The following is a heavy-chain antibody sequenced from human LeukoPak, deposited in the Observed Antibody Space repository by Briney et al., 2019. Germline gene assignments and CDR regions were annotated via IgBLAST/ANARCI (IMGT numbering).Heavy chain of an antibody. Sequence: GGSLRLSCAASGFTFSSYGMHWVRQAPGKGLEWVAVIWYDGSNKYYADSVEGRFTISRDNSKNTLYLQMNSLRAEDTAVYYCARAHYYDFWSGYLSGGSPDLVDYWGQGTLVTVSS. J-gene: IGHJ4*02. D-gene: IGHD3-3*01. CDR1: GFTFSSYG. CDR3: ARAHYYDFWSGYLSGGSPDLVDY. V-gene: IGHV3-33*01. CDR2: IWYDGSNK.